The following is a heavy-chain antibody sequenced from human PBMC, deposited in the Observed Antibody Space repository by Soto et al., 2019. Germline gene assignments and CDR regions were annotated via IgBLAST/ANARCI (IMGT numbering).Heavy chain of an antibody. Sequence: QVQRVQSGAEVKKPGSSVKVSCKTSGVSFNNNGIGWVRQAPGHGLEWMGGVSPPFRTSNYARKFQGRISITADAYTGTVNMELSSLTSEDTAQYYCARVLYYGSGRYSPYGMDVWGQGTTVTVSS. CDR3: ARVLYYGSGRYSPYGMDV. V-gene: IGHV1-69*01. CDR2: VSPPFRTS. J-gene: IGHJ6*02. D-gene: IGHD3-10*01. CDR1: GVSFNNNG.